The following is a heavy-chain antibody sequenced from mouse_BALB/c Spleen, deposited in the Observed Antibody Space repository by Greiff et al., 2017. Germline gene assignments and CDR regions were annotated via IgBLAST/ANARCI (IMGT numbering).Heavy chain of an antibody. V-gene: IGHV1-77*01. CDR1: GYTFTDYY. Sequence: VQLQQSGAELARPGASVKLSCKASGYTFTDYYINWVKQRTGQGLEWIGEIYPGSGNTYYNEKFKGKATLTADKSSSTAYMQLSSLTSEDSAVYFCARRGYRYDIAYWGQGTLVTVSA. J-gene: IGHJ3*01. CDR2: IYPGSGNT. CDR3: ARRGYRYDIAY. D-gene: IGHD2-14*01.